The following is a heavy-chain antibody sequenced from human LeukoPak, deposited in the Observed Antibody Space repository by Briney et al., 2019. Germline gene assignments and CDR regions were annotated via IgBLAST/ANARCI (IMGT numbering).Heavy chain of an antibody. J-gene: IGHJ4*02. CDR2: ISGSGGDT. CDR1: GFTFRSYA. CDR3: AKTTARYSSGRYPGWPIDY. D-gene: IGHD6-19*01. Sequence: QPGGSLRLSCAASGFTFRSYAIYWVRHAPGKGLEWVSGISGSGGDTYFADSVKGRFTISRENSKNTVFLHMDSLRGRHRAVYYCAKTTARYSSGRYPGWPIDYWGQGTLVTVSS. V-gene: IGHV3-23*01.